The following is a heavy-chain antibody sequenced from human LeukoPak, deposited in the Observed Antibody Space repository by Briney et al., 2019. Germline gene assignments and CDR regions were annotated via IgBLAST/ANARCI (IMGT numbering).Heavy chain of an antibody. CDR1: GGSFSGYY. CDR2: INHRGST. J-gene: IGHJ4*02. Sequence: SEALSLTCAVYGGSFSGYYWSWIRQPPGKGLEWIGEINHRGSTNYNPSLKSRVTISVDTSKNQFSLKLSSVAAADTAVYYCARVGELLSDYWGQGTLVTVSS. D-gene: IGHD3-10*01. V-gene: IGHV4-34*01. CDR3: ARVGELLSDY.